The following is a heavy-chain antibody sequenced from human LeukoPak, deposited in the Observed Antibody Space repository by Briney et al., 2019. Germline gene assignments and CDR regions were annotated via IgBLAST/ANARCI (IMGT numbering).Heavy chain of an antibody. V-gene: IGHV3-53*01. Sequence: PGGSLRLSCAASGFTVSGNYMSWVRQAPGEGLEWVSLIYSGSNTYYADSVKGRFTISRDNAKNSLYLQMNSLRAEDTAVYYCARDWGLVEYWGQGTLVTVSS. CDR2: IYSGSNT. D-gene: IGHD3/OR15-3a*01. CDR3: ARDWGLVEY. J-gene: IGHJ4*02. CDR1: GFTVSGNY.